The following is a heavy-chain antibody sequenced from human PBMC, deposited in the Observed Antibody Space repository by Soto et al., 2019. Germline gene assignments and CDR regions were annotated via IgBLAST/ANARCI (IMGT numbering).Heavy chain of an antibody. Sequence: GGSLRLSCAASGFTFSSYAMHWVRQAPGKGLEWVAVISYDGSNKYYADSVKGRFTISRDNSKNTLYLQMNSLRAEDTAVYYCARSLIVLMVYAVDYWGQGT. V-gene: IGHV3-30-3*01. D-gene: IGHD2-8*01. CDR2: ISYDGSNK. CDR1: GFTFSSYA. J-gene: IGHJ4*02. CDR3: ARSLIVLMVYAVDY.